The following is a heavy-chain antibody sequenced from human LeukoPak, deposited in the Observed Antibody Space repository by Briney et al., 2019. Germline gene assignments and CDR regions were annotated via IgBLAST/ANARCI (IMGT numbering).Heavy chain of an antibody. Sequence: SETLSLTCAVSGYSISSGYYWGWIRQPPGKGLEWIGSIYHSGSTYYNPSLKSRVTISVDTSKNQFSLKLSSVTAADTAVYYWARVLCDFWSGPDGHWFDTWGQGTLVTVSS. V-gene: IGHV4-38-2*01. CDR3: ARVLCDFWSGPDGHWFDT. CDR1: GYSISSGYY. D-gene: IGHD3-3*01. CDR2: IYHSGST. J-gene: IGHJ5*02.